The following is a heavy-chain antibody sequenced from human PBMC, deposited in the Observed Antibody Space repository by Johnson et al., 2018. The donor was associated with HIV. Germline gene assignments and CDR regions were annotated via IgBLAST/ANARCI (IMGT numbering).Heavy chain of an antibody. V-gene: IGHV3-20*04. CDR2: INWNGGST. Sequence: VQLVESGGGVVRPGGSLRLSCAASGFTFDDYGISWVRQAPGKGLEWVSGINWNGGSTGYADSVKGRFTISRDNAKNSLYLQMNSLSAEDTALYYCAKDKVPLVAARPGGAFDIWGQWTMVTVSS. J-gene: IGHJ3*02. CDR3: AKDKVPLVAARPGGAFDI. CDR1: GFTFDDYG. D-gene: IGHD6-6*01.